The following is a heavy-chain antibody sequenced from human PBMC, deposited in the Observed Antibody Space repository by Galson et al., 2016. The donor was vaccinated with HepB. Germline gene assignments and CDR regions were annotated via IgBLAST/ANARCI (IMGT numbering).Heavy chain of an antibody. CDR2: IYSGGST. D-gene: IGHD1-26*01. V-gene: IGHV3-53*01. J-gene: IGHJ5*01. CDR1: GFIVSSKF. CDR3: AAGRADAWEILGS. Sequence: SLRLSCAASGFIVSSKFMNWVRQAPGKGLEWVSVIYSGGSTYYADSVKGRFTISRDNSKNTLYLQMNSLRAEDTAVYYCAAGRADAWEILGSWGHGTLVTVSS.